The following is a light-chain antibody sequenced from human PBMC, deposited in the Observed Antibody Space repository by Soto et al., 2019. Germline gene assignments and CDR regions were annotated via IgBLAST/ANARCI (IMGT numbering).Light chain of an antibody. Sequence: IRMTQSPSSLSASQRDRVTITCLASQCIRNDLGWYQQTPGKAPKRLIYATSSLQSGVPSRFSGSGSGTDFTLTICILQPEDFAPYYCLLHNFYPLPFCGVTKV. CDR2: ATS. CDR3: LLHNFYPLP. V-gene: IGKV1-17*01. CDR1: QCIRND. J-gene: IGKJ4*01.